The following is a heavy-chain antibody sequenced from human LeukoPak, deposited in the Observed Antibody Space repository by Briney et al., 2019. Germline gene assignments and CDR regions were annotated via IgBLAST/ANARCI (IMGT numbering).Heavy chain of an antibody. CDR3: ARGHYYYGMDV. CDR1: GGSISSSSYY. J-gene: IGHJ6*02. V-gene: IGHV4-39*01. Sequence: SETLSLTCTVSGGSISSSSYYWGWIRQPPGKGLEWIGSIYYSGSTYYNPSLKSRVTISVDTSKNQFSLKLSSVTAADTAVYYCARGHYYYGMDVWGQGTTVTVSS. CDR2: IYYSGST.